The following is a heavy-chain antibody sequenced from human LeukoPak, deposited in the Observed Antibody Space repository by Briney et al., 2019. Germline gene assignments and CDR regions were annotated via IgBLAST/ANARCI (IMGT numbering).Heavy chain of an antibody. CDR2: IYTGGDT. J-gene: IGHJ4*02. V-gene: IGHV3-53*01. CDR3: AGGQMFTSGGFDD. CDR1: GFSVSNKY. Sequence: GGSLRLSCAASGFSVSNKYMSWVRQAPGKGLEWVSVIYTGGDTYYADSVRGRFTISRDNSKNTVNLQITSLRAEDTALYYCAGGQMFTSGGFDDWGQGTLVTVSS. D-gene: IGHD6-19*01.